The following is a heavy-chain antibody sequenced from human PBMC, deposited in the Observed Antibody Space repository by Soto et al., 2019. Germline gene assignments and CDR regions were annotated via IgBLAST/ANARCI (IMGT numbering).Heavy chain of an antibody. CDR3: AKDRDSSGWYSSHWFDP. J-gene: IGHJ5*02. CDR2: ISGSGGST. D-gene: IGHD6-19*01. V-gene: IGHV3-23*01. Sequence: HPGGSLRLSCAASGFTFSSYAMSWVRQAPGKGLEWVSAISGSGGSTYYADSVKGRFTISRDNSKNTLYLQMNSLRAEDTAVYYCAKDRDSSGWYSSHWFDPWGQGTLVTVSS. CDR1: GFTFSSYA.